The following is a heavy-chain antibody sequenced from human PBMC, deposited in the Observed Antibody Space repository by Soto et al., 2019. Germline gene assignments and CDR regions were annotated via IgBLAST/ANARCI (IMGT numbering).Heavy chain of an antibody. CDR3: ARSPGYSYGDY. Sequence: AAVKVSCKASGYTFTSYAMHWVRQAHGQRLEWMGWINAGNGNTKYSQKFQGRVTITRDTSASTAYMELSSLRSEDTAVYYCARSPGYSYGDYWGQGTLVTVSS. CDR2: INAGNGNT. J-gene: IGHJ4*02. CDR1: GYTFTSYA. D-gene: IGHD5-18*01. V-gene: IGHV1-3*01.